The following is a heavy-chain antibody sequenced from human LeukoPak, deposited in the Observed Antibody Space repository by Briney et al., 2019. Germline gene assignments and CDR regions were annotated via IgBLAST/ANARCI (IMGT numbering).Heavy chain of an antibody. Sequence: GGSLRLSCAASGFTFSSYGMHWVRQARGKGLEWVAVIWYDGSNKYYADSVKGRFTISRDNSKNTLYLQMNSLRAEDTAVYYCARGRDGYNQGVDYWGQGTLVTVSS. CDR1: GFTFSSYG. CDR2: IWYDGSNK. D-gene: IGHD5-24*01. V-gene: IGHV3-33*01. J-gene: IGHJ4*02. CDR3: ARGRDGYNQGVDY.